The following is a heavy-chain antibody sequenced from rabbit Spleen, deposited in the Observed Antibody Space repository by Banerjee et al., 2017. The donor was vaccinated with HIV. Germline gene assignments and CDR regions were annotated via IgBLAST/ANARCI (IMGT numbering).Heavy chain of an antibody. D-gene: IGHD8-1*01. CDR2: IDTNDGDT. V-gene: IGHV1S45*01. CDR3: ARDGAGGSYFAL. J-gene: IGHJ4*01. CDR1: GFSFSSNW. Sequence: LEESGGGLVKPGGTLTLTCTVSGFSFSSNWICWVRQAPGKGLEWIACIDTNDGDTDYANWPKGRFTISKTSSTTVTLQMTSLTAADTATYFCARDGAGGSYFALWGPGTLVTVS.